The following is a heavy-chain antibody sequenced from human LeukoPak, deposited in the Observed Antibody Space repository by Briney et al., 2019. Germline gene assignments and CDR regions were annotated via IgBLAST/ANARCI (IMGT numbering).Heavy chain of an antibody. J-gene: IGHJ5*02. Sequence: SETLSLTCTVSGGSISSYYWSWIRQPAGKGLEWIGRIYTSGSTNYNPSLKSRVTMSVDTSKNQFSLKLSSVTAADTAVCYCARDNPESYCSSTSCNNWFDPWGQGTLVTVSS. V-gene: IGHV4-4*07. CDR1: GGSISSYY. CDR3: ARDNPESYCSSTSCNNWFDP. D-gene: IGHD2-2*01. CDR2: IYTSGST.